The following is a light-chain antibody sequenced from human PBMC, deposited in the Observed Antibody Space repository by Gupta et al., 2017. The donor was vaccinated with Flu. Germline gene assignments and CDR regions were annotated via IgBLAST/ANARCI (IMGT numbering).Light chain of an antibody. CDR2: QDT. CDR3: QAWDTSSWV. J-gene: IGLJ3*02. V-gene: IGLV3-1*01. Sequence: DLTQPPSVSVSPGQTAPITCSGDRLGDKYPSWYQQKPGQSPVLVIYQDTKRPSGIPGRFSGSTSGNTAILTIRGTQPMDEADYYCQAWDTSSWVFGGGTKLTVL. CDR1: RLGDKY.